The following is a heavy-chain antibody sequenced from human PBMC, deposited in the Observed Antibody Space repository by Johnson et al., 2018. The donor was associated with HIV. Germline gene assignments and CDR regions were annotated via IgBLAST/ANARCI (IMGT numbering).Heavy chain of an antibody. Sequence: QVQLVESGGGVVQPGRSLRLSCAASGFTFSSYAMHWVRQAPGKGLEWVAVISYDGSNKYYADSVKGRFTIYRDNSKNPLYLQMNSLRAEDTAVYYCARAPRPDAFDIWGQGTMVTVSS. CDR3: ARAPRPDAFDI. V-gene: IGHV3-30*14. J-gene: IGHJ3*02. CDR1: GFTFSSYA. CDR2: ISYDGSNK.